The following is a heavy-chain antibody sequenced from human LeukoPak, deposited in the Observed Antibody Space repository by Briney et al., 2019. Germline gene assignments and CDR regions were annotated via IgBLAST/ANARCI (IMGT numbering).Heavy chain of an antibody. J-gene: IGHJ4*02. V-gene: IGHV3-53*04. Sequence: PGGSLRLSCAASGFTVSSNYMSWVRQAPGKGLEWVSVIYSGGSTYYADSVKGRFTISRHNSKNTLYLQMNSLRAEDTAVYYCAREGGGGYYDSSGYYYGYWGQGTLVTVSS. CDR3: AREGGGGYYDSSGYYYGY. D-gene: IGHD3-22*01. CDR2: IYSGGST. CDR1: GFTVSSNY.